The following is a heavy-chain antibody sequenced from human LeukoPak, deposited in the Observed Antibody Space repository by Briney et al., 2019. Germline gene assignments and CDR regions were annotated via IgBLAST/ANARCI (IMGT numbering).Heavy chain of an antibody. CDR3: ARSNNDGDYLGVGFDY. V-gene: IGHV7-4-1*02. D-gene: IGHD4-17*01. Sequence: GASVKVSCKASGYTFSSYAMNWVRQAPGQGLEWMGWINTNTGNPTYAQGFTGRFVFSLDTSVSTAYLQISSLQAEDTAVYYCARSNNDGDYLGVGFDYWGQGILVTVSS. CDR1: GYTFSSYA. J-gene: IGHJ4*02. CDR2: INTNTGNP.